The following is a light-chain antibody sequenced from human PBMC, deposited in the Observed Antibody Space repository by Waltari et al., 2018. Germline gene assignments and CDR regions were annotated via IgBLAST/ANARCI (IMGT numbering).Light chain of an antibody. CDR2: LNSDGSQ. Sequence: QLVLTQSPSASASLGASVKLTCTLSSGHSSYAIAWHQQQPEKGPRYLMKLNSDGSQRKGDGIPDRFSGSSSGAGRYLPSSSRQSEDGADYYCQTWGTGTLVFGGGTKLTVL. J-gene: IGLJ3*02. CDR1: SGHSSYA. CDR3: QTWGTGTLV. V-gene: IGLV4-69*01.